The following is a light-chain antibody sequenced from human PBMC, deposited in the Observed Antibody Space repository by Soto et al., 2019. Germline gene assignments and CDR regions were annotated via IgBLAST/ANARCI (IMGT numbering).Light chain of an antibody. J-gene: IGLJ2*01. CDR2: EVS. CDR1: SSDVGGYNY. CDR3: SSYAGSNNLV. Sequence: QSALTQPPSASGSPGQSVTISCTGTSSDVGGYNYVSWYQQHPDKAPKLMIYEVSKRPSGVPDRFSGSKSGNTASLTVSGLQAEDVADYYCSSYAGSNNLVFGGGTKLTVL. V-gene: IGLV2-8*01.